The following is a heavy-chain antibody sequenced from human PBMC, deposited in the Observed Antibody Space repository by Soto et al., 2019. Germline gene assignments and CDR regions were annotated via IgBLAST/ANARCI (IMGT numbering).Heavy chain of an antibody. Sequence: TLSLTCAVYGESFSGYYWNWIRQPPGKGLEWIALIDWDDEKYYRTSLKTRLTISKDTSKTQVALTMTNMDPVDTASYYCARMDSGTYSCDYWGRGILVTVSS. CDR3: ARMDSGTYSCDY. J-gene: IGHJ4*02. CDR2: IDWDDEK. D-gene: IGHD1-26*01. V-gene: IGHV2-70*01. CDR1: GESFSGYYWN.